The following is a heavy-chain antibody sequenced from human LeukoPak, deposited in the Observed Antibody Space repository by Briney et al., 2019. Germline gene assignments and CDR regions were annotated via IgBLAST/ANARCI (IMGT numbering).Heavy chain of an antibody. D-gene: IGHD3-16*02. V-gene: IGHV3-23*01. Sequence: GGSLRLSCAASGFTFSSYAMSWVRRAPGKGLEWVSAISGSGGSTYYADSVKGRFTISRDNSKNTLYLQMNSLRAEDTAVYYCAKDIVRAPGGDYWGQGTLVTVSS. CDR2: ISGSGGST. J-gene: IGHJ4*02. CDR3: AKDIVRAPGGDY. CDR1: GFTFSSYA.